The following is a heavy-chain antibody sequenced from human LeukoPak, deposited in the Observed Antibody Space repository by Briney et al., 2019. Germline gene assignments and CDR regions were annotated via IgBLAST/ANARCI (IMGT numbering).Heavy chain of an antibody. CDR3: PRTDYYGSGSPIVDFDP. J-gene: IGHJ5*02. V-gene: IGHV3-69-1*01. CDR1: GFTFSDYY. CDR2: ISSSSTI. D-gene: IGHD3-10*01. Sequence: GGSLRLSCAASGFTFSDYYMNWVRQAPGKGLEWVSSISSSSTIYYADSVKGRFTISRDNAKNSLYLQMNSLRAEDTAVYYCPRTDYYGSGSPIVDFDPWGQGTLVTVSS.